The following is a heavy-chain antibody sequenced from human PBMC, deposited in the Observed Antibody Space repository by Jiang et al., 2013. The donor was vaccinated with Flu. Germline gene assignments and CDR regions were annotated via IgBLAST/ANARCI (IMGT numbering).Heavy chain of an antibody. D-gene: IGHD4-23*01. CDR1: GGTFSSYA. CDR3: ARDIPWDYGGDSTADAFDI. CDR2: IIPIFGTA. V-gene: IGHV1-69*01. J-gene: IGHJ3*02. Sequence: GAEVKKPGSSVKVSCKASGGTFSSYATSWVRQAPGQGLEWMGGIIPIFGTANYAQKFQGRVTITADESTSTAYMELSSLRSEDTAVYYCARDIPWDYGGDSTADAFDIWGQGTMVTVSS.